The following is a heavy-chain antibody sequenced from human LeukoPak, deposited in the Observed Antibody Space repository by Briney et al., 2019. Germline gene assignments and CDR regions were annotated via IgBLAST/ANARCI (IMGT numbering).Heavy chain of an antibody. CDR3: ARGGGRYYYYYYYMDV. D-gene: IGHD2-15*01. J-gene: IGHJ6*03. CDR1: GASINTYY. Sequence: PSETLSLTCTVSGASINTYYWSWIRQPPGKGLEWMGYVYYSGSTNYNPSLKSRVTISVDTSKNQFSLKLSSVTAADTAVYYCARGGGRYYYYYYYMDVWGQGTLVTVSS. V-gene: IGHV4-59*01. CDR2: VYYSGST.